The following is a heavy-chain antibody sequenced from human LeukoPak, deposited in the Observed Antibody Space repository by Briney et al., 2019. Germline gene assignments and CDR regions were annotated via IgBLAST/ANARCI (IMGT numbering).Heavy chain of an antibody. CDR2: ISGTGGSA. D-gene: IGHD3-9*01. V-gene: IGHV3-23*01. CDR3: AKDQGGRYYDILAGYYPENFFDY. J-gene: IGHJ4*02. Sequence: GGSLRLSCAASGFTFSRYAMHWVRQAPGKGLEWVSTISGTGGSAQYADSVKGRFTFSRDNSKDTLYLQMNGLRAEDTAVYYCAKDQGGRYYDILAGYYPENFFDYWGQGTLVTVSS. CDR1: GFTFSRYA.